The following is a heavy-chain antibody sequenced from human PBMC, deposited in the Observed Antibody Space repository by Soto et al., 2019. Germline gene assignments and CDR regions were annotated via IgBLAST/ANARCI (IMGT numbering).Heavy chain of an antibody. CDR3: AKRFDDSSTWSFDH. CDR1: GFTFGNYV. V-gene: IGHV3-23*01. J-gene: IGHJ4*02. Sequence: VQLLQSGGGLVQPGGSLRLSCAASGFTFGNYVMTWVRQAPGKGLEWVAGISGNGARAYYGDSVKGRFIVSRDNSKNTQYLQMNSLRVEDTALYYCAKRFDDSSTWSFDHWGLGTLVTVSS. D-gene: IGHD6-6*01. CDR2: ISGNGARA.